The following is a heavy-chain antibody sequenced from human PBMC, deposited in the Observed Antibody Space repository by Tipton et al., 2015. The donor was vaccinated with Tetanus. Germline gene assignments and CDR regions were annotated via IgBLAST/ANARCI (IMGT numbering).Heavy chain of an antibody. D-gene: IGHD1-1*01. V-gene: IGHV4-59*01. CDR1: GDSITSFY. J-gene: IGHJ4*02. CDR2: IFHSGST. CDR3: ARANNEFPKKGPFDS. Sequence: TLSLTCTVSGDSITSFYWSWIRQPPGKGLEWIGYIFHSGSTNYSPSLKSRVAISMDTSKNQISLKLSSVTAADTAVYYCARANNEFPKKGPFDSWGQGSLVIVSS.